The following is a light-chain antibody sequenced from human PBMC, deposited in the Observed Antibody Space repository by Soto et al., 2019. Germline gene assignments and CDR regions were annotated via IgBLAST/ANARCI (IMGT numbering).Light chain of an antibody. Sequence: VVMTQSPLSLPVTLGQPASISCRSSQSLVDSDGNTYLSWFQQRPGQSPRRLVYKVSNRDSGAPDRFSGSGSGPDVTLKISRVEAEDVEVYYCMEATPWPWTFGPGNKVEIK. CDR2: KVS. V-gene: IGKV2-30*01. CDR3: MEATPWPWT. CDR1: QSLVDSDGNTY. J-gene: IGKJ1*01.